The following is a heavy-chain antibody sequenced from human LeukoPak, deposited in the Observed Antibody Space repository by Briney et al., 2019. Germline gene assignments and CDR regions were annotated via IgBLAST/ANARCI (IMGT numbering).Heavy chain of an antibody. CDR3: AKGNDYGDYRGYYMDV. D-gene: IGHD4-17*01. V-gene: IGHV3-74*01. Sequence: GGSLRLSCAASGFNFNIAWMSCVRQAPGKGLVWVSRINSDGSSTSYADSVKGRFTTPRDNTKNTLYLQMNSLRAEDTAVYYCAKGNDYGDYRGYYMDVWGKGTTVTVSS. J-gene: IGHJ6*03. CDR1: GFNFNIAW. CDR2: INSDGSST.